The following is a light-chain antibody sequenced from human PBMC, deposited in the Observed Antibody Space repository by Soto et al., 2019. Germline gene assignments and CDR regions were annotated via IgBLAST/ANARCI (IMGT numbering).Light chain of an antibody. Sequence: EVVMTQSPATLSVSPGERATLSCRASQSVNANLAWYQQKPGQAPRLLIHGASNRATVIPARFSGSGFGTGFILTIRRLQSEDFAVYYCQQYNTWLWTFGQGTKVEI. CDR2: GAS. CDR1: QSVNAN. V-gene: IGKV3-15*01. J-gene: IGKJ1*01. CDR3: QQYNTWLWT.